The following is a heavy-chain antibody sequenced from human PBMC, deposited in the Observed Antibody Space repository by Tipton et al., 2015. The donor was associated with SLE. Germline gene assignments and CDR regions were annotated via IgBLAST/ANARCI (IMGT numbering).Heavy chain of an antibody. D-gene: IGHD3-10*01. J-gene: IGHJ2*01. CDR1: GFTFSSYD. V-gene: IGHV3-33*01. Sequence: QLVQSGGGVVQPGRSLRLSCAASGFTFSSYDMHWVRQAPGKGLEWVAVIWYDGSNKYYADSVKGRFTISRDNSKNTLYLQMNSLRAEDTAVYYCARDYYGSHWYFDLWGRGTLVTVSS. CDR2: IWYDGSNK. CDR3: ARDYYGSHWYFDL.